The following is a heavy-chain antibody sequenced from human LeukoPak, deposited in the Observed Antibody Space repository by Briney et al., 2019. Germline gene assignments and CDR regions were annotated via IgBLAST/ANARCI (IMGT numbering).Heavy chain of an antibody. CDR1: GYTFTSYG. J-gene: IGHJ6*04. D-gene: IGHD3-10*01. CDR3: ATGLWFGKYLDV. Sequence: GASVKVSCKASGYTFTSYGISWVRQAPGQGLEWMGWINPNSGGTNYAQKLQGRVTMTTDTSTSTAYMELRSLRSEDTAVYYCATGLWFGKYLDVWGKGTTVTISS. V-gene: IGHV1-18*01. CDR2: INPNSGGT.